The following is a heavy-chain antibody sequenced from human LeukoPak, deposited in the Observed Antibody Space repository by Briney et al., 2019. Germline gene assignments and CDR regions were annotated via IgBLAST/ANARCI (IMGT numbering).Heavy chain of an antibody. CDR1: GFTFSSYA. V-gene: IGHV3-30-3*01. Sequence: GGSLRLSCAASGFTFSSYAMHWVRQAPGKGLEWVAVISYDGSNKYYADSVKGRFTISRDNSKDTLYLQMNSLRAEDAAVYYCSRISVTAMITTVGYYGMDVWGQGTTVTVSS. J-gene: IGHJ6*02. D-gene: IGHD5-18*01. CDR2: ISYDGSNK. CDR3: SRISVTAMITTVGYYGMDV.